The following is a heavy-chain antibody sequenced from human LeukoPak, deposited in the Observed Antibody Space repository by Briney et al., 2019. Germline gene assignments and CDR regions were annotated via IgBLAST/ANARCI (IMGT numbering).Heavy chain of an antibody. J-gene: IGHJ4*02. Sequence: PGGSLRLSCAASGFTFSTYSVHWVRQAPGKGLEWVSSISTSSSYLYYADSVKGRFTISRDNAKNSLYLQMNSLRAEDTAVYYCARANGYYFDYWGQGTLVTVSS. CDR2: ISTSSSYL. D-gene: IGHD2-8*01. V-gene: IGHV3-21*01. CDR1: GFTFSTYS. CDR3: ARANGYYFDY.